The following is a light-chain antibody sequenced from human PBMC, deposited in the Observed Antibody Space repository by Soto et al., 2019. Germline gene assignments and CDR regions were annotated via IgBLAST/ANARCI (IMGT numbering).Light chain of an antibody. CDR3: QQRSHWPPIT. CDR1: QSVSNN. J-gene: IGKJ5*01. Sequence: EIVITQCPATFSLSPGERATLSCRASQSVSNNLAWYQQKPGQAPRLLIYGASTRASGIPGRFSGSGSGTEFTLTISSLEPEDFAVYYCQQRSHWPPITFGQGTRLEIK. CDR2: GAS. V-gene: IGKV3-11*01.